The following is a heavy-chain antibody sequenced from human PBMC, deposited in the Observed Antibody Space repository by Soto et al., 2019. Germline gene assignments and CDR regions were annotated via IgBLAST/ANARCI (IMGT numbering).Heavy chain of an antibody. CDR2: ISTYSGDT. V-gene: IGHV1-18*01. D-gene: IGHD3-9*01. J-gene: IGHJ5*02. Sequence: QVHLVQSGVEVKTPGASVKVSCQASGYTFFTYDISWVRQAPGQGLEWMGWISTYSGDTKYAQKFQGRVNMTTDTTTNTAYLEPGSLRPDFTAVYYCASHNAPAISEDWFDPWGQGTLVTVSS. CDR3: ASHNAPAISEDWFDP. CDR1: GYTFFTYD.